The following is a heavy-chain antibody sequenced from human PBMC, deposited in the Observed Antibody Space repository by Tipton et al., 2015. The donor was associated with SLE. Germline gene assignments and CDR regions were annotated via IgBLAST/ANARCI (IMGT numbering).Heavy chain of an antibody. CDR1: GCSISSSSYY. Sequence: TLSLTCTVSGCSISSSSYYWGWIRQPPGKGLEWIGSIYYSGSTYYNPSLKSRVTISVDTSKNQFSLKLSSVTAADTAVYYCARSSGWHDAFDIWGQGTMVTVSS. CDR2: IYYSGST. V-gene: IGHV4-39*07. J-gene: IGHJ3*02. CDR3: ARSSGWHDAFDI. D-gene: IGHD6-19*01.